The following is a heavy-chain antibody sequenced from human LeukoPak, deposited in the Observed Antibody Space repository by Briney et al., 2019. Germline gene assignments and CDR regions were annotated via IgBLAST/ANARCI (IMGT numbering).Heavy chain of an antibody. J-gene: IGHJ4*02. D-gene: IGHD6-13*01. CDR2: ISISGTTT. CDR3: AKDILAAGLFFDY. V-gene: IGHV3-11*01. CDR1: GFIFSDFY. Sequence: GSLRLSCAASGFIFSDFYMGWIRQAPGKGLEWVSYISISGTTTNYADSVKGRFTISRDDARNSLYLQMNSLRAEDTAVYYCAKDILAAGLFFDYWGQGTLVTVSS.